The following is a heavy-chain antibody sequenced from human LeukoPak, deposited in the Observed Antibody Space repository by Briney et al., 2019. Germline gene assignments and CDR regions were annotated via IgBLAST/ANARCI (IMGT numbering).Heavy chain of an antibody. D-gene: IGHD2-2*01. J-gene: IGHJ4*02. CDR2: IKQDGTEE. Sequence: GGSLRLSCVASGFTFSSSWMSWVRRAPGKGLEWVANIKQDGTEEYYVDSVRGRFSISKDNAKNSLYLQMNSLRAEDTAVYYCARDPCHGALDYWGQGALVAVSS. V-gene: IGHV3-7*03. CDR3: ARDPCHGALDY. CDR1: GFTFSSSW.